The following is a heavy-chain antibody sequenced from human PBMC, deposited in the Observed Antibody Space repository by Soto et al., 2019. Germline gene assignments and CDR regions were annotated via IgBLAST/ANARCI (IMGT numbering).Heavy chain of an antibody. J-gene: IGHJ6*02. CDR1: GAAISSGRW. CDR2: IFHNGGT. D-gene: IGHD3-22*01. CDR3: ARDQDSRTPKGGMDA. V-gene: IGHV4-4*02. Sequence: PSETLSLTCDVSGAAISSGRWWSWVRHSPGKGLEWIGEIFHNGGTTFNPSLRSRVSMSVGNSKNQFSLNLTSVTAADTGTYYCARDQDSRTPKGGMDAWGQGTTVTVSS.